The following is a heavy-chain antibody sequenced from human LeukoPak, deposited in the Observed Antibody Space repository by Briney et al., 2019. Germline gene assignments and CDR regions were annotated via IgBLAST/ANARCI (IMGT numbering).Heavy chain of an antibody. D-gene: IGHD6-19*01. CDR3: ASYRYSSGFFGY. V-gene: IGHV3-7*01. J-gene: IGHJ4*02. CDR2: IKQDGSEK. Sequence: GGSLRLSCAASGFTFSTYWMSWVRQAPGKGLEWVASIKQDGSEKYYVDSVKGRFTISRDNAKNSLFLQMNSLGAEDTAVYYCASYRYSSGFFGYWGQGTLVTVSS. CDR1: GFTFSTYW.